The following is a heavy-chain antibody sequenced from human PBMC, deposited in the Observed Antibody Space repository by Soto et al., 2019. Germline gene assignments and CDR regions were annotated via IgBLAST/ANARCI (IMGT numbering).Heavy chain of an antibody. V-gene: IGHV1-69*06. Sequence: SVKVSCKTSGGTFNSYLIDWVRQAPGQGLEWMGGIIPAFGTAKYAQKFQGRVTITADKSTTTAYMELRTLTSEDTAVYYCARGLDQPPVGLYFDTWGQGTLVTVS. CDR2: IIPAFGTA. D-gene: IGHD2-2*01. CDR3: ARGLDQPPVGLYFDT. J-gene: IGHJ4*02. CDR1: GGTFNSYL.